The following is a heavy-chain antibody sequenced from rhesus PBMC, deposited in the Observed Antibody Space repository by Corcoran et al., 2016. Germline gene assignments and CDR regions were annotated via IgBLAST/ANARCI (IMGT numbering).Heavy chain of an antibody. CDR2: TSGTSESA. J-gene: IGHJ4*01. D-gene: IGHD6-13*01. CDR3: LRGPYTSPFDY. CDR1: VVSFTIYG. V-gene: IGHV4-80*01. Sequence: QVHLQESGPGLVKPSEPLSLTCAVSVVSFTIYGWTWIRHPPGKGLEWSGDTSGTSESAKYNPSLKSRVTISKDASKNQFSLRLTSVTAADTAVYYCLRGPYTSPFDYGGRGVLVTVSS.